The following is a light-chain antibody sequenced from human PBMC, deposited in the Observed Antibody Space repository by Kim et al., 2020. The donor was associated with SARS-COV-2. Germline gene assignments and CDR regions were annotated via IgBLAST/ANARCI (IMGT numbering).Light chain of an antibody. CDR2: GAS. Sequence: SVGDRVTITCRASQSIGKFLNWYQQRPGNAPHLLIYGASTLQGGVPSRFSGSGSGTEFTLTISSLQPEDFVTYYCQQSFGTPPITFGQGTRLEIK. J-gene: IGKJ5*01. CDR1: QSIGKF. CDR3: QQSFGTPPIT. V-gene: IGKV1-39*01.